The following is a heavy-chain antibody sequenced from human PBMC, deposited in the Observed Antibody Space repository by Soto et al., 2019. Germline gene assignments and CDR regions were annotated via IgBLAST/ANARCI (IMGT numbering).Heavy chain of an antibody. Sequence: PGGSLRLSCAASGFTVSSNYMSWVRQAPGKGLEWVSVIYSGGSTYYADSVKGRFTISRDNSKNTLYLQMNSLRAEDTAVYYCARDVKGGYSYGTFDYWGQGTLVTVSS. CDR3: ARDVKGGYSYGTFDY. CDR1: GFTVSSNY. CDR2: IYSGGST. J-gene: IGHJ4*02. V-gene: IGHV3-53*01. D-gene: IGHD5-18*01.